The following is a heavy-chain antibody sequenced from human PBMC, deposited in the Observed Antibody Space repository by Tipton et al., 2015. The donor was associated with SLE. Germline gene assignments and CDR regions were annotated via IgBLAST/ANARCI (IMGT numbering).Heavy chain of an antibody. CDR3: ARGGRFLEWLTY. Sequence: TLSLTCAVYGGSFSGYYWSWIRQPPGKGREWIGEINHSGSTNYNPSLKSRVTISVDTSKNQFSLKLSSVTAADTAVYYCARGGRFLEWLTYWGQGTLVTVSS. V-gene: IGHV4-34*01. CDR2: INHSGST. J-gene: IGHJ4*02. D-gene: IGHD3-3*01. CDR1: GGSFSGYY.